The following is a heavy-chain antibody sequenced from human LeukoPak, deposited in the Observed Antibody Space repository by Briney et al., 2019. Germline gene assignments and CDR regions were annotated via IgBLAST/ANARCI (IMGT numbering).Heavy chain of an antibody. Sequence: SETLSLTCTVSGGSISSYYWSWIRQPPGKGLEWIGYIYYSGSTNYNPSLKSRVTISVDTSKNQFSLKLSSVTAADTAVCYCARLRRGTPGFDYWGQGTLVTVSS. CDR1: GGSISSYY. D-gene: IGHD3-10*01. CDR3: ARLRRGTPGFDY. V-gene: IGHV4-59*01. CDR2: IYYSGST. J-gene: IGHJ4*02.